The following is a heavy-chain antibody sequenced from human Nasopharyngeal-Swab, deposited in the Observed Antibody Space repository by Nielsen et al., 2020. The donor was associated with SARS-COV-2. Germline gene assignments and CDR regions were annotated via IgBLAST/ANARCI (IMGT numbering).Heavy chain of an antibody. CDR1: GFTFSSYA. J-gene: IGHJ5*02. CDR3: AKDSTMVRGRGGFDP. V-gene: IGHV3-23*01. Sequence: GGSLRLSCAASGFTFSSYAMSWVRQAPGKGLERVSAISGSGGSTYYADSVKGRFTISRDNSKNTLYLQMNSLRAEDTAVYYCAKDSTMVRGRGGFDPWGQGTLVTVSS. CDR2: ISGSGGST. D-gene: IGHD3-10*01.